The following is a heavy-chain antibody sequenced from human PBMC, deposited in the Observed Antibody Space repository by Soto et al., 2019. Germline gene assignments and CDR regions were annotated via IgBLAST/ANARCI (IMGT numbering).Heavy chain of an antibody. CDR1: GFTFSSYS. J-gene: IGHJ4*02. Sequence: GGSLRLSCAASGFTFSSYSMNWVRQAPGKGLEWVSYISSSSSTTYYADSVKGRFTISRDNAKNSLYLQMNSLRDQDTAVYYCASDPPSTYSGTPLYFDYWGQGTLVTVSS. D-gene: IGHD1-26*01. CDR2: ISSSSSTT. V-gene: IGHV3-48*02. CDR3: ASDPPSTYSGTPLYFDY.